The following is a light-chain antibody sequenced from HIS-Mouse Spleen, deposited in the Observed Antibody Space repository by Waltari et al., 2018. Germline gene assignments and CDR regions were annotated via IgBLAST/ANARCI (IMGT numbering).Light chain of an antibody. J-gene: IGKJ2*01. CDR1: QSVLYSSNNKNY. Sequence: DIVMTQSPDSLAVSLGERATINCKSSQSVLYSSNNKNYLAWYQKKPGQPPKLLIYWATTRESGVPDRFRGSGSGTDFTLTISSLQAEDVAVYYCQQYYSTPYTFGQGTKLEIK. V-gene: IGKV4-1*01. CDR3: QQYYSTPYT. CDR2: WAT.